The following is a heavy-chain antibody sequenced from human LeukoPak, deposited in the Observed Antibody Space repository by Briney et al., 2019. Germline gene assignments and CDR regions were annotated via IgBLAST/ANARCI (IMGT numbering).Heavy chain of an antibody. CDR2: IYYSGST. CDR3: ARHAIAQRYFDY. J-gene: IGHJ4*02. Sequence: SETLYLTCTVSGGSISSSSYYWGWIRPPPGQELEWIGSIYYSGSTYYNPSLKSRVTISVDTSKNQFSLKLSSVTAADTAVYYCARHAIAQRYFDYWGQGTLVTVSS. D-gene: IGHD2-2*01. CDR1: GGSISSSSYY. V-gene: IGHV4-39*01.